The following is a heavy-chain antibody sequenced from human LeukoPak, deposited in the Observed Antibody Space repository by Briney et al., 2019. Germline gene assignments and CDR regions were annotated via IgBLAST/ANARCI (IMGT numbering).Heavy chain of an antibody. V-gene: IGHV3-30*01. CDR3: AREELCSSTSCKPYHFDY. D-gene: IGHD2-2*01. CDR1: GFTFSSYV. CDR2: ISYDGSNE. J-gene: IGHJ4*02. Sequence: GGSLRLSCAASGFTFSSYVMHWVRQAPGKGLEWVAIISYDGSNEYYADSVKGRFTISRDNSKNTLYLQMNSLRAADTAVYYCAREELCSSTSCKPYHFDYWGQGTLVTVSS.